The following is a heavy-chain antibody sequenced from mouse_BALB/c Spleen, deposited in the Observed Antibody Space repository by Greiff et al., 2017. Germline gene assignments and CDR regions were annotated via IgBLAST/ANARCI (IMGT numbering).Heavy chain of an antibody. Sequence: EVKLQESGGGLVQPGGSLKLSCAASGFTFSSYGMSWVRQTPDKRLELVATINSNGGSTYYPDSVKGRFTISRDNAKNTLYLQMSSLESEDTAMYYCARRYYYAMDYWGQGTSVTVSA. CDR3: ARRYYYAMDY. CDR2: INSNGGST. CDR1: GFTFSSYG. J-gene: IGHJ4*01. V-gene: IGHV5-6-3*01.